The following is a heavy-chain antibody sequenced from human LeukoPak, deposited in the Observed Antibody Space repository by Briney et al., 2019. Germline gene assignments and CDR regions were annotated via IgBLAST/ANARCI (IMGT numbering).Heavy chain of an antibody. J-gene: IGHJ4*02. Sequence: SETLSLTCAAYGGSFSGYYWSWIRQPPGKGLEWIGEINHSGSTNYNPSLKSRVTISVDTSKNQFSLKLSSVTAADTAVYYCARGGFVYYGSGSYYYYWGQGTLVTVSS. CDR1: GGSFSGYY. CDR3: ARGGFVYYGSGSYYYY. D-gene: IGHD3-10*01. CDR2: INHSGST. V-gene: IGHV4-34*01.